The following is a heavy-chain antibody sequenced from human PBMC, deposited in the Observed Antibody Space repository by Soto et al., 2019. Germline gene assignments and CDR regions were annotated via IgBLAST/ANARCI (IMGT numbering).Heavy chain of an antibody. CDR1: GFTFSASA. D-gene: IGHD3-3*01. J-gene: IGHJ6*02. CDR2: ITDKGSNYAT. Sequence: GGSLRLSCAASGFTFSASAVHWVRQASGRGLEWIGRITDKGSNYATAYAASVKGRFTVSRDDSKNTAYLQMNSLKIDDTAIYYCHSDFWSGFSPDWGQGTTVTVSS. CDR3: HSDFWSGFSPD. V-gene: IGHV3-73*01.